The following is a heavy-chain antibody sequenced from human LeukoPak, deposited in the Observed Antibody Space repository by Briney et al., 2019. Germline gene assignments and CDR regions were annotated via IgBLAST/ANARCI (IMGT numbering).Heavy chain of an antibody. D-gene: IGHD1-26*01. Sequence: PSGTLSLTCAVSGGSISNYYWSWIRQPPGKGLEWIGYIYDSGSTNYNPSLKSRVTISVDTSKNKFSLKLSSVTAADTAVYYCARGGSYLGHCDYWGQGSLVTVSS. J-gene: IGHJ4*02. CDR1: GGSISNYY. CDR2: IYDSGST. CDR3: ARGGSYLGHCDY. V-gene: IGHV4-59*01.